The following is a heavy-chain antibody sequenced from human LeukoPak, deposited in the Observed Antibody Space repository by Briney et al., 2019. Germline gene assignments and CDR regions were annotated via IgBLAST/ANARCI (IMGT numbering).Heavy chain of an antibody. V-gene: IGHV3-23*01. Sequence: GGSLRLSCVASGFTFSIYAMSWVRQAPGKGLEWVSAISASGGSTYYAGSVKGRFTISRDNSKNTLYLQMNSLRADDTAVYYCAKLPLGAVTTFYYYSGMDVWGQGTTVTVSS. CDR2: ISASGGST. J-gene: IGHJ6*02. CDR3: AKLPLGAVTTFYYYSGMDV. D-gene: IGHD3-16*01. CDR1: GFTFSIYA.